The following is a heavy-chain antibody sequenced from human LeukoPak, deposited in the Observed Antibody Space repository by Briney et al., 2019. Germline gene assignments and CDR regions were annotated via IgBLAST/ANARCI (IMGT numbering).Heavy chain of an antibody. CDR3: AREDKWYFDL. CDR1: GSTFSDYY. V-gene: IGHV3-11*05. CDR2: ISTTSTYT. Sequence: GGSLRLSCSASGSTFSDYYMSWIRQAPGKGLEWVSKISTTSTYTNYADSVKGRFTISRDNAKNSLYLQMSSLRVEDTAVYYCAREDKWYFDLWGRGTLVTVSS. J-gene: IGHJ2*01.